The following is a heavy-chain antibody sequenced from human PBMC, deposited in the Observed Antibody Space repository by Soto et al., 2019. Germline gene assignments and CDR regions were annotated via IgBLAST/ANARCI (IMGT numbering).Heavy chain of an antibody. Sequence: ASVKVSCKASGGTFSSYTISWVRQAPGQGLEWMGRIIPILGIANYAQKFQGRVTITADKSTSTAYMELSSLRSEDTAVYYCARNSGTTGREGVMDVWGQGTTVTVSS. CDR1: GGTFSSYT. V-gene: IGHV1-69*02. CDR2: IIPILGIA. J-gene: IGHJ6*02. D-gene: IGHD4-4*01. CDR3: ARNSGTTGREGVMDV.